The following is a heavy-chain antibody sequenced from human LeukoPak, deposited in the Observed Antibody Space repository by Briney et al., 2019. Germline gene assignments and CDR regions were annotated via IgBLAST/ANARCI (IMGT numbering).Heavy chain of an antibody. V-gene: IGHV3-48*04. CDR2: ISDSSDVI. J-gene: IGHJ3*01. CDR1: GFIFSAYS. Sequence: GSLRLSCAASGFIFSAYSMNWVRQAPGKGLEWVSYISDSSDVIYYADSVKGRFTISRDNAKDSLYLQMNSLRAEDTAIYYCARGYSGTYPNVWGQGTMVTVSS. CDR3: ARGYSGTYPNV. D-gene: IGHD1-26*01.